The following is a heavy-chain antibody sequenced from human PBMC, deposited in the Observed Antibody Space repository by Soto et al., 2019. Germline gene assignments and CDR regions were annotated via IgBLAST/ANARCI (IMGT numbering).Heavy chain of an antibody. Sequence: QVQLVQSGAEVKKPGSSVKVSCKASGGTFSSYSISWVRPAPGQGLEWMGRIITILGIANYAQKFQGSVTITADKSTRTAYMELSSLRSEDTAVYYCARDCSSTSCPRPGYWGQGTLVTVSS. J-gene: IGHJ4*02. V-gene: IGHV1-69*08. D-gene: IGHD2-2*01. CDR2: IITILGIA. CDR3: ARDCSSTSCPRPGY. CDR1: GGTFSSYS.